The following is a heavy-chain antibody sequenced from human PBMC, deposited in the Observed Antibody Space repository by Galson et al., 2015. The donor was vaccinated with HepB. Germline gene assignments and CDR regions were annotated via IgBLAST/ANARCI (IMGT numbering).Heavy chain of an antibody. V-gene: IGHV3-33*01. D-gene: IGHD3-10*01. CDR1: GFTFSSHG. J-gene: IGHJ6*02. Sequence: SLRLSCAASGFTFSSHGMHWVRQAPGKGLEWVAVIWFNDRNKEYVDSVKGRFTISRDNFENTVSLQMNSLRAEDTAVYYCARDMGRGAHDYGMDVWGQGTMVTVSS. CDR3: ARDMGRGAHDYGMDV. CDR2: IWFNDRNK.